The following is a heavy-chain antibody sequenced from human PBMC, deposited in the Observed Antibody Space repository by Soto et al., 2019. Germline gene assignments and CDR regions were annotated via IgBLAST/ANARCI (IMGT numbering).Heavy chain of an antibody. J-gene: IGHJ4*02. CDR1: GGSISSGGYY. CDR2: IYTSGST. V-gene: IGHV4-61*02. D-gene: IGHD1-20*01. Sequence: PSETLSLTCTVSGGSISSGGYYWSWIRQPAGKGLEWIGRIYTSGSTNYNPSLKSRVTMSVDTPKNQFSLELSSVTAADTAVYYCAITFRYSDYWGQGTLVTVSS. CDR3: AITFRYSDY.